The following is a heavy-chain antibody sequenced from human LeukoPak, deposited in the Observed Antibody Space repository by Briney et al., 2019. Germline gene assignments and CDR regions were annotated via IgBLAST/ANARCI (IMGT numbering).Heavy chain of an antibody. CDR3: TNIQVAIHYFDY. D-gene: IGHD2-21*01. CDR1: GFTFSSYA. Sequence: GGSLRLSCAASGFTFSSYAMSWVRQAPGKGLEWVSAISGSGDHTYYADSVKGRFTISRDNSKNTLYLQMNSLRAEDTAVYYCTNIQVAIHYFDYWGQGTLVTVSS. V-gene: IGHV3-23*01. J-gene: IGHJ4*02. CDR2: ISGSGDHT.